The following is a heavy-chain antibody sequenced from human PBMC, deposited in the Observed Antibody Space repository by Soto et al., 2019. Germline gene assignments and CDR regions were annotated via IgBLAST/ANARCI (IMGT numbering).Heavy chain of an antibody. V-gene: IGHV3-30*18. D-gene: IGHD3-16*02. Sequence: LRLSCAASGFTFSSYGMHWVRQAPGKGLEWVAVISYDGSNKYYADSVKGRFTISRDNSKNTLYLQMNSLRAEDTAVYYCAKARGSYRYTYYFDYWGQGTLVTVSS. CDR2: ISYDGSNK. J-gene: IGHJ4*02. CDR1: GFTFSSYG. CDR3: AKARGSYRYTYYFDY.